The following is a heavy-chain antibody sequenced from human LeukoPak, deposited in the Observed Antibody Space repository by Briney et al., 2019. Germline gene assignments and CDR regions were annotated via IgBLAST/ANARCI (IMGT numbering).Heavy chain of an antibody. J-gene: IGHJ6*02. CDR2: ISWNSGSI. CDR1: GFTFDDYA. V-gene: IGHV3-9*01. CDR3: AKDIEYYGMDV. Sequence: GGSLRLSCAASGFTFDDYAMHWVRHAPGKGLEWVSGISWNSGSIGYADSVKGRFTISRDNAKNSLYLQMNSLRAEDTALYYCAKDIEYYGMDVWGQGTTVTVSS.